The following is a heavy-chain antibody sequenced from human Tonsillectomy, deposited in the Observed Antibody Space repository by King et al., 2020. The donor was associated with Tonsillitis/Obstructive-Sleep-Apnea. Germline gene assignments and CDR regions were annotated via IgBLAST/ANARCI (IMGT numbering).Heavy chain of an antibody. Sequence: VQLQQWGAGLLKPSETLSLTCAVYGGSFSGYYWSWIRQPPGKGLEWIGEINHSGSTNYNPSLKSRVTISVDTSKNQFSLKLSSVTAADTAVYYCARTPTVLMVYAMDYFDYWGQGTLVTVSS. CDR3: ARTPTVLMVYAMDYFDY. CDR2: INHSGST. V-gene: IGHV4-34*01. J-gene: IGHJ4*02. D-gene: IGHD2-8*01. CDR1: GGSFSGYY.